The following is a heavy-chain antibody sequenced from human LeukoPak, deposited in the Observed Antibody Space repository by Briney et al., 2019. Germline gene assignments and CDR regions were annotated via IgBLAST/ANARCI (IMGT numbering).Heavy chain of an antibody. D-gene: IGHD3-22*01. J-gene: IGHJ4*02. V-gene: IGHV3-74*01. CDR1: GFTFSSYW. Sequence: GGSLRLSCAASGFTFSSYWMRWVRQAPGKGLVWVSRINSDGSSTSYADSVKGRFTISRDNAKNTLYLQMNSLRAEDTAVYYCARALPKRITMIVASPGDYWGQGTLVTVSS. CDR3: ARALPKRITMIVASPGDY. CDR2: INSDGSST.